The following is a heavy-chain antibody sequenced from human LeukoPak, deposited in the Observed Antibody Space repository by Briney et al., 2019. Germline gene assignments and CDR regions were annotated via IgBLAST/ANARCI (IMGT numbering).Heavy chain of an antibody. J-gene: IGHJ6*03. D-gene: IGHD3-22*01. Sequence: ASVKVSCKASGYVFVDYYVHWVRQAPGQGLEWMGRINPNTGGTKYAQKFQGRVTVTADTSISTTYLELRSLSSDDTAVYYCARDPKNFYDSKFDYFHVDVWGKGATVTISS. CDR3: ARDPKNFYDSKFDYFHVDV. V-gene: IGHV1-2*02. CDR1: GYVFVDYY. CDR2: INPNTGGT.